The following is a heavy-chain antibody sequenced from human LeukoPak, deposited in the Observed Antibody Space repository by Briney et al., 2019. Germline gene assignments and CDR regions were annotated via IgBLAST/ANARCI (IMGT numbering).Heavy chain of an antibody. V-gene: IGHV4-59*11. Sequence: NTSETLSLTCTVSGGSISSHYWSWIRQPPGKGLEWIGYIYYSGSTNYNPSLKSRVTISVDTSKNQFSLKLSSVTAADTAVYYCARDNFRNGYYMDVWGKGTTVTVSS. CDR2: IYYSGST. CDR3: ARDNFRNGYYMDV. J-gene: IGHJ6*03. D-gene: IGHD2-8*01. CDR1: GGSISSHY.